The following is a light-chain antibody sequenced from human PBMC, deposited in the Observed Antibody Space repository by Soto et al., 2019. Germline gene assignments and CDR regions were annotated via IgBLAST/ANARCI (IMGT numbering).Light chain of an antibody. Sequence: EIVMTQSPATLSVSPGERATLSCRASQSVSSNLAWYQQKPGQAPRLLIYAASTRATGIPARFSGSGSGTAFTLTISSLQSEDFAVYYCQQYTNWPPYTFGQGTKLEIK. CDR2: AAS. J-gene: IGKJ2*01. V-gene: IGKV3-15*01. CDR1: QSVSSN. CDR3: QQYTNWPPYT.